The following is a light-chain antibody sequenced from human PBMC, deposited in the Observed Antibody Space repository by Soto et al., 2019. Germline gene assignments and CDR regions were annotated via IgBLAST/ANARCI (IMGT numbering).Light chain of an antibody. V-gene: IGLV2-23*02. Sequence: QSVLTQPASVSGSPGQSITISCTGTSSDVGSYNLVSWYQQHPGKAPKLMIYEVSKRPSGVSNLFSGSKSGNTASLTISGLQAEDEADYYCCSYGGRSTVLFGGGTKLTVL. J-gene: IGLJ2*01. CDR3: CSYGGRSTVL. CDR1: SSDVGSYNL. CDR2: EVS.